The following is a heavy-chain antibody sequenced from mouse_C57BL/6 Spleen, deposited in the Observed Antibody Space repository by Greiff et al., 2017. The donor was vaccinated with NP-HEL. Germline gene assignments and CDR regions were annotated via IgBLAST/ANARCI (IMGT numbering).Heavy chain of an antibody. V-gene: IGHV1-19*01. D-gene: IGHD2-4*01. CDR2: INPYNGGT. CDR1: GYTFTDYY. Sequence: SGPVLVKPGASVKMSCKASGYTFTDYYMNWVKQSHGKSLEWIGVINPYNGGTSYNQKFKGKATLTVDKSSSTAYMELNSLTSEDSAVYYCARSYYDYTWFAYWGQGTLVTVSA. J-gene: IGHJ3*01. CDR3: ARSYYDYTWFAY.